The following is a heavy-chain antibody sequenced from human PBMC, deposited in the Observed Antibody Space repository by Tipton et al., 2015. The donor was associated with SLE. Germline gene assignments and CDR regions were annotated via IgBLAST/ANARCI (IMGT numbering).Heavy chain of an antibody. CDR3: ARGTNWGSGWYFDL. CDR1: GGSISSGGYY. CDR2: IYYGGST. V-gene: IGHV4-31*03. D-gene: IGHD7-27*01. Sequence: TLSLTCTVSGGSISSGGYYWTWIRQHPGKGLEWIGYIYYGGSTHYNPSLKSRATISVDTSKTQFSLNLTSVTAADTAVYSCARGTNWGSGWYFDLWGRGTLVPVSS. J-gene: IGHJ2*01.